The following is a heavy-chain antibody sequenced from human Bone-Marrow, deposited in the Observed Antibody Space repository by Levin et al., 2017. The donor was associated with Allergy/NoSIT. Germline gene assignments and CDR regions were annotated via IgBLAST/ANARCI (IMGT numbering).Heavy chain of an antibody. V-gene: IGHV3-74*01. J-gene: IGHJ3*02. CDR1: GFTFSSFW. Sequence: GGSLRLSCAASGFTFSSFWMHWVRQVPQKGLVWVSRINSDGFSTTYADSVKGRFTISRDNAKKTLYLQLRSLRVEDTGVYYCARGCQYDDSGIYRGCSGAVDMWGRGTIVTVSP. CDR3: ARGCQYDDSGIYRGCSGAVDM. CDR2: INSDGFST. D-gene: IGHD3-10*02.